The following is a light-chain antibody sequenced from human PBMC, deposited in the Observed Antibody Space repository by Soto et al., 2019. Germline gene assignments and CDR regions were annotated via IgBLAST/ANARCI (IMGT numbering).Light chain of an antibody. CDR3: CSYVGSYTSYV. V-gene: IGLV2-11*01. Sequence: QSALTQPRSVSGSPGQSVTISCTGTSSDVGGYNFVSWYQQHPGKAPKFMIYDVTKRPSGVPDRFSGSKSGNTGSLTISGLQAEDEADYYCCSYVGSYTSYVFGTGTKLTVL. J-gene: IGLJ1*01. CDR2: DVT. CDR1: SSDVGGYNF.